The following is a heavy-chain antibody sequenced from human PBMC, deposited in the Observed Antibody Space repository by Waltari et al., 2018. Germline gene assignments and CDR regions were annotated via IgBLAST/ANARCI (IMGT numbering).Heavy chain of an antibody. CDR2: INHSGST. Sequence: QVQLQQWGAGLLKPSETLSLTCAVYGGSFSGYYWSWIRQPPGKGLEWIGEINHSGSTNYNPSLKSRVTISVDTSKNQFSLKLSSVTAADTAVYYCARGETTVAMDVWGQGTTVTVSS. V-gene: IGHV4-34*01. D-gene: IGHD4-17*01. J-gene: IGHJ6*02. CDR1: GGSFSGYY. CDR3: ARGETTVAMDV.